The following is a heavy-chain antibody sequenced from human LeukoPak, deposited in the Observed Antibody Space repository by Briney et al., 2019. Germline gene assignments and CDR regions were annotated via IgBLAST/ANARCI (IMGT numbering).Heavy chain of an antibody. J-gene: IGHJ4*02. V-gene: IGHV4-38-2*02. CDR2: IYHSGST. CDR1: GYSISSGYY. D-gene: IGHD3-10*01. Sequence: KPSETLSLTCTVSGYSISSGYYWGWIRQPPGKGLEWIGSIYHSGSTYCNPSLKSRVTISVDTSKNQFSLKLSSVTAADTAVYYCARVIGYYGSGSYRPYYFDYWGQGTLVTVSS. CDR3: ARVIGYYGSGSYRPYYFDY.